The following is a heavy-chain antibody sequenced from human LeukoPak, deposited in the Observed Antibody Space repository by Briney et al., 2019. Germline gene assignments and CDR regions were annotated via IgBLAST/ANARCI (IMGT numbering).Heavy chain of an antibody. CDR2: ISYRGST. CDR1: GDSFSSHF. D-gene: IGHD4-17*01. CDR3: ARDLVTVTKGFDI. Sequence: PSETLSLTCIVSGDSFSSHFWTWIRQPPGKGLEWIGYISYRGSTNYNPSLKSRVTISIDTSKNQFSLRLSSVTAADTAVYYCARDLVTVTKGFDIWGQGTMVSVSS. V-gene: IGHV4-59*11. J-gene: IGHJ3*02.